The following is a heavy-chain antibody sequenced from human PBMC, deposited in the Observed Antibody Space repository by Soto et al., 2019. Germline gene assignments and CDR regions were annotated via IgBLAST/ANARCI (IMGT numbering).Heavy chain of an antibody. CDR3: AKDSWSIVATRNLSRSPYYYYMDV. D-gene: IGHD5-12*01. CDR2: ISWNSGSI. CDR1: GFTFDDYA. Sequence: GGSLRLSCAASGFTFDDYAMHWVRQAPGKGLEWVSGISWNSGSIGYADSVKGRFTISRDNAKNSLYLQMNSLRAEDTALYYCAKDSWSIVATRNLSRSPYYYYMDVWGKGTTVTVSS. J-gene: IGHJ6*03. V-gene: IGHV3-9*01.